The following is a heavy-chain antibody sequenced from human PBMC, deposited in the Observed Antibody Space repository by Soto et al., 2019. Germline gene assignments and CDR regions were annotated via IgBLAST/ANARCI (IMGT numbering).Heavy chain of an antibody. D-gene: IGHD3-3*01. V-gene: IGHV4-59*01. CDR3: ARTREWSGYGHYYYGMDV. Sequence: WGTLCLPCTVSGGSLSSYHWSWIRQPPGKGLEWIGYIYYSGTTNYNPSHKSRVTISVDTSKNQFSLKLSSVTAEDTAVYYCARTREWSGYGHYYYGMDVWGQGTTVTVSS. J-gene: IGHJ6*02. CDR1: GGSLSSYH. CDR2: IYYSGTT.